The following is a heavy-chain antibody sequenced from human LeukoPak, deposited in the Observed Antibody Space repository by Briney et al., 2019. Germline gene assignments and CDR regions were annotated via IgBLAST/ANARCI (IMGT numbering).Heavy chain of an antibody. Sequence: GGSLRLSCAASGFTFSSYGMHWVRQAPGKGLEWVAFIRYDGSNKYYADSVKGRFTISRDNSKNTLYLQMNSLRAEDTAVYYCAKDRGSASYYNHFDYWGQGTLVTVSS. CDR1: GFTFSSYG. D-gene: IGHD3-10*01. V-gene: IGHV3-30*02. J-gene: IGHJ4*02. CDR2: IRYDGSNK. CDR3: AKDRGSASYYNHFDY.